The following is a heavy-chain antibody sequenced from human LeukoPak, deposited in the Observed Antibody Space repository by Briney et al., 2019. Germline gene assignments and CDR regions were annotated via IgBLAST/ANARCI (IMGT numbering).Heavy chain of an antibody. CDR3: ADRGWYFDYFDY. CDR1: GFTFSSYA. CDR2: ISYDGSNK. J-gene: IGHJ4*02. V-gene: IGHV3-30-3*01. Sequence: GGSLRLSCAASGFTFSSYAMHWVRQAPGKGLEWVAVISYDGSNKYYADSVKGRFTISRDNSKNTLYLQMNSLRAEDTAVYYCADRGWYFDYFDYWGQGTLVTVSS. D-gene: IGHD6-19*01.